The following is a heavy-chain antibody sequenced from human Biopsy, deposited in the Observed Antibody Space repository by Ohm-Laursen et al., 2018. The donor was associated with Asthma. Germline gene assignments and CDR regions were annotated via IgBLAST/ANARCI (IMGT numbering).Heavy chain of an antibody. CDR1: GYTFIGCH. Sequence: GSSVKVSCKVSGYTFIGCHIHWMRQAPGQGLEWMGRINPNSGGTNYAQKFQGRVTMTRDTSIGTAYMEVSRLRSDDTAVYYCARGQKSAGDRWFDPWGQGTLVTVSS. CDR3: ARGQKSAGDRWFDP. D-gene: IGHD6-13*01. J-gene: IGHJ5*02. V-gene: IGHV1-2*06. CDR2: INPNSGGT.